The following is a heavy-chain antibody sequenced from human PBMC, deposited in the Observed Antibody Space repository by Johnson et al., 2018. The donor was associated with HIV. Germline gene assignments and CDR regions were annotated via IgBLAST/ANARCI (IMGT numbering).Heavy chain of an antibody. CDR2: ISYDGSNK. D-gene: IGHD3-10*01. J-gene: IGHJ3*01. Sequence: QVQLVESGGGVVQPGRSLRLSCAASGFTFSSYAMHWVHQAPGKGLEWVAAISYDGSNKYYADSVKGRFTISRDNSKNTLNLQMNSLRPEDTAVYYCAKGMGLSIGELSDAFHFWGLGTVVTVSS. CDR3: AKGMGLSIGELSDAFHF. V-gene: IGHV3-30*04. CDR1: GFTFSSYA.